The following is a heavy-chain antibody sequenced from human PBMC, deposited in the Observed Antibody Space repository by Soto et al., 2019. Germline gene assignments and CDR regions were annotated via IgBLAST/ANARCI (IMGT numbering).Heavy chain of an antibody. V-gene: IGHV4-59*08. D-gene: IGHD6-25*01. CDR3: ARHPSASGDYFDY. J-gene: IGHJ4*02. CDR2: IFYSGST. CDR1: GGSINPYY. Sequence: QVQLQESGPGLVKSSETLSLTCTVSGGSINPYYWSWIRQPPGMGLEWIGYIFYSGSTNYNPSLTSRVXXSXDXRENQFSLKLTSVTAADTAVYYCARHPSASGDYFDYWGQGTLVTVSS.